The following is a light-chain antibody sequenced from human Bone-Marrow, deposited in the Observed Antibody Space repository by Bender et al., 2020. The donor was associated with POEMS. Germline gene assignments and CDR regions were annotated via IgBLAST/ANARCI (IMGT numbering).Light chain of an antibody. Sequence: SYEVTQPPSVSLSPGQTPSISCSGDDLGDKYVSWYQQKPGQSPVLVIYQDTKRPSGIPERFSGSNSGNTATLTVSGTQAMDEADYYCQAWDTYSVIFGGGTKLTVL. CDR2: QDT. CDR3: QAWDTYSVI. CDR1: DLGDKY. V-gene: IGLV3-1*01. J-gene: IGLJ2*01.